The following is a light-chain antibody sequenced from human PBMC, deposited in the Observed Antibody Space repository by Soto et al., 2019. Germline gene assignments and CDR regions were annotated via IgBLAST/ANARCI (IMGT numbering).Light chain of an antibody. CDR2: GAS. V-gene: IGKV3-20*01. J-gene: IGKJ2*01. CDR3: QHYSSSPT. CDR1: QSVSSSY. Sequence: EIVLTQSPGTLSLSPGERATLSCRASQSVSSSYLAWYQQKPGQAPRLLIYGASSRATGIPDRFSGSGSGTDFTLTISRLEPEDFAVYYCQHYSSSPTFGQGTKLEIK.